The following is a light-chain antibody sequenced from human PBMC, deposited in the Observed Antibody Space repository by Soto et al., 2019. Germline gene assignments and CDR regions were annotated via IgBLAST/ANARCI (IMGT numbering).Light chain of an antibody. CDR3: QQYNTWPFT. J-gene: IGKJ3*01. Sequence: EIVLTQSPATLSVSPGESATLSCRASQDVNIDLVWYQQKPGQAPKVLMFSASARETGIPARFSGGGSETEFTHTISGLQPEDSAVYYCQQYNTWPFTFGPGTKVDIK. CDR1: QDVNID. V-gene: IGKV3D-15*01. CDR2: SAS.